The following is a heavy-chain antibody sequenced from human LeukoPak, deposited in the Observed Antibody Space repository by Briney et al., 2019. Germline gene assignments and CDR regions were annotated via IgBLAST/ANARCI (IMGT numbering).Heavy chain of an antibody. V-gene: IGHV4-4*07. J-gene: IGHJ5*02. CDR2: IYTSGST. CDR1: GGSISSYY. Sequence: PSETLSLTCTVSGGSISSYYWSWIRQPAVKGLEWIGRIYTSGSTNYNPSLKSRVTMSVDTSKNQFSLKLSSVTAADTAVYYCARYWVGATINWFDPWGQGTLVTVSS. D-gene: IGHD1-26*01. CDR3: ARYWVGATINWFDP.